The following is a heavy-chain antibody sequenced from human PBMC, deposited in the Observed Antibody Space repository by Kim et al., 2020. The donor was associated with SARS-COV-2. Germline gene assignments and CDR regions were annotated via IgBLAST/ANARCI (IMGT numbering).Heavy chain of an antibody. J-gene: IGHJ4*02. D-gene: IGHD2-2*02. CDR1: GFTFSSYA. V-gene: IGHV3-23*01. Sequence: GGSLRLSCAASGFTFSSYAMSWVRQAPGKGLEWVSAISGSGGSTYYADSVKGRFTISRDNSKNTLYLQMNSLRAEDTAVYYCAKAPTKYCSSTSCYTPDYWGQGTLVTVSS. CDR2: ISGSGGST. CDR3: AKAPTKYCSSTSCYTPDY.